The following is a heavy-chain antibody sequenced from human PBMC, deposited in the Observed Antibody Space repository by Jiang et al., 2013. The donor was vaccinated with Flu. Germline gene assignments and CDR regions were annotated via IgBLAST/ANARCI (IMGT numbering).Heavy chain of an antibody. D-gene: IGHD2-8*01. Sequence: SGYTFTGYYMHWVRQAPGQGLEWMGWINPNSGGTNYAQKFQGWVTMTRDTSISTAYMELSRLRSDDTAVYYCARDLYGANNWFDPWGQGTLVTVSS. CDR1: GYTFTGYY. J-gene: IGHJ5*02. CDR3: ARDLYGANNWFDP. V-gene: IGHV1-2*04. CDR2: INPNSGGT.